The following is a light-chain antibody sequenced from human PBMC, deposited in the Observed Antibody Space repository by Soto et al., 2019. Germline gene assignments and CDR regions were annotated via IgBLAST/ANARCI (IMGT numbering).Light chain of an antibody. Sequence: EIVMPKSPGTLSLSPWERATLTCRASQSVSSSYLAWYQQTPGQAPRLLISGASSSATGIPDRFSGSCSGTDFPITISRLAPEYFAVYCCQQYNNWPEFGQGTKVDIK. CDR2: GAS. V-gene: IGKV3-20*01. J-gene: IGKJ1*01. CDR1: QSVSSSY. CDR3: QQYNNWPE.